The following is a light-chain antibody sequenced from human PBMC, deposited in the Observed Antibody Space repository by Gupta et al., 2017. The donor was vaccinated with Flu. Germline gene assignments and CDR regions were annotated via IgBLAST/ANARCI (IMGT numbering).Light chain of an antibody. CDR2: AAS. J-gene: IGKJ2*01. V-gene: IGKV1-39*01. CDR3: QQRYSNHSMYA. CDR1: QSISSY. Sequence: DIQMTQSPSSLSASVGDRVTITCRASQSISSYLNWYQQKPGKAPKLLIYAASSLQRGVPSRFSGSGDGTDLXLTIISXQPEDFEPYYRQQRYSNHSMYAFGXGTKLEIK.